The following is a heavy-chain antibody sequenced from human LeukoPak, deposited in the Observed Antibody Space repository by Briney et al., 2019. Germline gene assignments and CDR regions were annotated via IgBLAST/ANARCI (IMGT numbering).Heavy chain of an antibody. V-gene: IGHV4-59*11. CDR1: GGSISSHY. D-gene: IGHD1-7*01. CDR3: ARETYNWNSNWFDP. Sequence: SETLSLTCTVSGGSISSHYWSWIRQPPGKGLEWIGYIYYSGSTNHNPSLKSRVTISVDTSKNQFSLKLSSVTAADTAVYYCARETYNWNSNWFDPWGQGTLVTVSS. J-gene: IGHJ5*02. CDR2: IYYSGST.